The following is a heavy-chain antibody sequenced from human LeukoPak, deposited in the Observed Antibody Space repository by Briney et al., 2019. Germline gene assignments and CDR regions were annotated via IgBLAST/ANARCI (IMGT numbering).Heavy chain of an antibody. V-gene: IGHV3-23*01. J-gene: IGHJ4*02. CDR3: AKDPRAIVGATSDHYFDY. Sequence: GGSLRLSCAASGFTFSSYAMSWVRQAPGKGLEWVSAISGSGGSTYYADSVKGRFTISRDNSKDTLYLQMNSLRAEDTAVYYCAKDPRAIVGATSDHYFDYWGQGTLVTVPS. CDR1: GFTFSSYA. D-gene: IGHD1-26*01. CDR2: ISGSGGST.